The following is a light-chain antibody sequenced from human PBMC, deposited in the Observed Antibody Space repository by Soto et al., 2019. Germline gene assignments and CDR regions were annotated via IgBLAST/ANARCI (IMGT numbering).Light chain of an antibody. CDR1: QSVSSY. Sequence: EIVLTQSPATLSLSPGERATLSCRASQSVSSYLAWYQQKPGQAPRLLIYDASNRATGIPARFSGSGSGTDCTLTISSLEPEDFAVYYCQQRSNWPPTFGQGTRLEIQ. J-gene: IGKJ5*01. V-gene: IGKV3-11*01. CDR3: QQRSNWPPT. CDR2: DAS.